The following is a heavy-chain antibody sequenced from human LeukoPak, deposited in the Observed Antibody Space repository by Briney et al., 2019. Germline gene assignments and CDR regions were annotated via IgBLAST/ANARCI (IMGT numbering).Heavy chain of an antibody. J-gene: IGHJ4*02. Sequence: SVKVSCKASGGTFSSYTISWVRQAPGQGLEWMGRIIPTLGIANYAQKFQGRVTITADKSTSTAYMELSSLRSEDTAVYYCARDAALTVTMAYYWGQGTLVTVSS. D-gene: IGHD4-11*01. CDR3: ARDAALTVTMAYY. V-gene: IGHV1-69*04. CDR1: GGTFSSYT. CDR2: IIPTLGIA.